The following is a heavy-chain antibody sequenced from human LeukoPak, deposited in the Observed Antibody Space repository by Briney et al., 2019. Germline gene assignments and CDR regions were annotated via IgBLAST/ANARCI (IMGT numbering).Heavy chain of an antibody. J-gene: IGHJ6*03. V-gene: IGHV3-30*01. CDR1: GFTFSSYA. CDR3: AREEISGDYMDV. Sequence: PGGSLRLSCAASGFTFSSYAMHWVRQAPGKGLEWVAVISYDGSNKYYADSVKGRFTISRDNSKNTLYLQMNSLRAEDTAVYYCAREEISGDYMDVWGKGTTVIVSS. CDR2: ISYDGSNK. D-gene: IGHD6-25*01.